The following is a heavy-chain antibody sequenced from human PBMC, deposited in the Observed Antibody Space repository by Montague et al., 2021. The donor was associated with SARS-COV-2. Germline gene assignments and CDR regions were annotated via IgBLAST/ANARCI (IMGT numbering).Heavy chain of an antibody. Sequence: SETLSLTCTVSGGSISSSSYYWGWIRQPPGKRLEWIGSIYYSGSTYYNPSHKSRVTISVDTSKNQFSLKLSSVTAADTAVYYCARVGRQQLVRLSGMDVWGQGTTVTVSS. CDR3: ARVGRQQLVRLSGMDV. CDR1: GGSISSSSYY. V-gene: IGHV4-39*07. J-gene: IGHJ6*02. CDR2: IYYSGST. D-gene: IGHD6-13*01.